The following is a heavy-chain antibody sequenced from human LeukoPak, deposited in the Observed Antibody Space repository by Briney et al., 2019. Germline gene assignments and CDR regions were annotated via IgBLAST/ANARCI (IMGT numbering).Heavy chain of an antibody. D-gene: IGHD6-19*01. V-gene: IGHV3-23*01. Sequence: GGSLRLSCAASGFTLTSYAMSWVRQAPGKGLEWVSAISGSGRDTYYADSVKAWFAISRDNAKNSLDLQMNSLRAEDTAVYYCARYGNGEWLVHYAFDVWGQGTMVTVAS. CDR1: GFTLTSYA. CDR3: ARYGNGEWLVHYAFDV. J-gene: IGHJ3*01. CDR2: ISGSGRDT.